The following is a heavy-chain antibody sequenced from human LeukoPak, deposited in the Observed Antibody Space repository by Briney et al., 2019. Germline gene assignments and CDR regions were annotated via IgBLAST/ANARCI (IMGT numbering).Heavy chain of an antibody. J-gene: IGHJ4*02. CDR3: AKVMDSLGYCTGGVCYRAIDF. V-gene: IGHV3-23*01. D-gene: IGHD2-8*02. CDR1: GFTFSSYA. Sequence: QPGGSLRLSCAASGFTFSSYAMSWVRQAPGKGLEWVSASSGSGGNTYYADSVKGRFTIARDNSKNTLYLQMNSLRAEDTAVYYCAKVMDSLGYCTGGVCYRAIDFWGQGTLVTVSS. CDR2: SSGSGGNT.